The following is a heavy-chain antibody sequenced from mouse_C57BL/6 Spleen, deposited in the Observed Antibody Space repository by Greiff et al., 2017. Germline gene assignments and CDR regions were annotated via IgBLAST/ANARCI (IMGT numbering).Heavy chain of an antibody. J-gene: IGHJ1*03. Sequence: EVKVVESGGGLVKPGGSLKLSCAASGFTFSSYAMSWVRQTPEKRLEWVATISDGGSYTYYPDNVKGRFTISRDNAKNNLYLQMSHLKSEDTAMYYCARAPFYYDYDYWYFDVWGTGTTVTVSS. CDR1: GFTFSSYA. CDR3: ARAPFYYDYDYWYFDV. D-gene: IGHD2-4*01. V-gene: IGHV5-4*03. CDR2: ISDGGSYT.